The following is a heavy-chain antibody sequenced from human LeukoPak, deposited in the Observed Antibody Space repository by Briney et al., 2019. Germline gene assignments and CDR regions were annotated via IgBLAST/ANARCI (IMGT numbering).Heavy chain of an antibody. J-gene: IGHJ1*01. Sequence: SETLSLTCAVYGGSFSDYYCTWFRQPPGKGLEWIGEINHSGSTDYSPSLKSRVTISVDTSMNQFSLKLGSVTAADTAVYYCAHSSGYQQHWGQGTLVTVSS. CDR1: GGSFSDYY. CDR3: AHSSGYQQH. D-gene: IGHD3-22*01. CDR2: INHSGST. V-gene: IGHV4-34*01.